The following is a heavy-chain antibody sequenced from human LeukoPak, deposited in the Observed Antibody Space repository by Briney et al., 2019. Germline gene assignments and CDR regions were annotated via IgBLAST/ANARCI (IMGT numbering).Heavy chain of an antibody. D-gene: IGHD2-21*01. CDR2: ISGSGGST. CDR3: AKGEFTVIAYYYYGMDV. Sequence: GGSLRLSCAASGFAFSSYAMSWVRQAPGKGLEWVSAISGSGGSTYYADSVKGRFTISRDNSKDTLYLQMNSLRAEDTAVYYCAKGEFTVIAYYYYGMDVWGRGTTVTVSS. J-gene: IGHJ6*04. CDR1: GFAFSSYA. V-gene: IGHV3-23*01.